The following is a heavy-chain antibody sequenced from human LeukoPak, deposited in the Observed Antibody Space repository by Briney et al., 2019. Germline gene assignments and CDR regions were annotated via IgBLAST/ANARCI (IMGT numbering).Heavy chain of an antibody. CDR3: ARSGDNYYYHYMDV. CDR1: GFTFSSYA. V-gene: IGHV3-21*01. CDR2: ISSSSSYI. D-gene: IGHD1-26*01. Sequence: PGGSLRLSCAASGFTFSSYAMTWVRQAPGEGLEWVSSISSSSSYIYYVDSVKGRFTISRDNAKNSLYLQMNSLRVEDTAVYYCARSGDNYYYHYMDVWGKGTTVTVSS. J-gene: IGHJ6*03.